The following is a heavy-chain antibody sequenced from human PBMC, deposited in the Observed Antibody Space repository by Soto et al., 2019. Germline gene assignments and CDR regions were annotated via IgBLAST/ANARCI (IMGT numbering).Heavy chain of an antibody. CDR2: IRSKAYGGTT. D-gene: IGHD2-8*01. CDR1: GFTFGDYA. V-gene: IGHV3-49*03. J-gene: IGHJ4*02. Sequence: PGGSLRLSCTASGFTFGDYAMSWFRQAPEKGLEWVGFIRSKAYGGTTEYAASVKGRFTISRDDSKSIAYLQMNSLKTEDTAVFYCTKHLSNGSPDYWGQGTLVTVSS. CDR3: TKHLSNGSPDY.